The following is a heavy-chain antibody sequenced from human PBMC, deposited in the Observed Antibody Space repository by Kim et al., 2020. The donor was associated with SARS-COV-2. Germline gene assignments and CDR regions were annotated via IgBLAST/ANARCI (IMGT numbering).Heavy chain of an antibody. Sequence: TDGGTTDYAAPVKGRFTISRDDSKNTLYLQMNSLKTEDTAVYYCEHEGRFWGQGTLVTVSS. D-gene: IGHD2-21*01. J-gene: IGHJ4*02. CDR3: EHEGRF. V-gene: IGHV3-15*01. CDR2: TDGGTT.